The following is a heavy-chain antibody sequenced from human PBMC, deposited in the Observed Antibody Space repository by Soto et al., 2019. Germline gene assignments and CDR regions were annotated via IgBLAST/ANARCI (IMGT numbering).Heavy chain of an antibody. Sequence: GALRLSCAASGFTFSGFSMNWVRQAPGKGLEWVSSVTSSPSSMFYADSVKGRFTISRDDAKDSLFLQMNSLRADDTAVYYCAREADFASSGYVLDYWGLGTLVTVSS. D-gene: IGHD3-22*01. J-gene: IGHJ4*02. V-gene: IGHV3-21*01. CDR3: AREADFASSGYVLDY. CDR2: VTSSPSSM. CDR1: GFTFSGFS.